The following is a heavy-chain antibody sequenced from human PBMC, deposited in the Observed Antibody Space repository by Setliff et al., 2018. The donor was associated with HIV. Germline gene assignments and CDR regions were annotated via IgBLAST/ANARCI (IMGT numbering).Heavy chain of an antibody. CDR3: ARNSQKGIQPLLLAS. V-gene: IGHV4-39*07. CDR2: IYYRGSA. CDR1: GGSISTTNYY. D-gene: IGHD1-1*01. Sequence: SETLSLTCSVSGGSISTTNYYWGWVRQPPGKGLEWIGIIYYRGSAYYDLSLKSRVTLSVDTSKNSFSLNLTSVTAADTAVYYCARNSQKGIQPLLLASWGPGTLVTVSS. J-gene: IGHJ4*02.